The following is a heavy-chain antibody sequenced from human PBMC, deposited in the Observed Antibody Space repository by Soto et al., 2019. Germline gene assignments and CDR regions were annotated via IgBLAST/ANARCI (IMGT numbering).Heavy chain of an antibody. V-gene: IGHV2-5*02. CDR3: AHFPGYTYGCVY. Sequence: ITLKQSGPPLVTPTQPLTLTCTFSGFSLSSRRVGVAWIRQPPGKDLEWLALIYWDDDKGYSPSLTSKLTITKDTYTTQVVPIMTTMDPVDTATYSCAHFPGYTYGCVYWGQGTLVTVSS. J-gene: IGHJ4*02. D-gene: IGHD5-18*01. CDR2: IYWDDDK. CDR1: GFSLSSRRVG.